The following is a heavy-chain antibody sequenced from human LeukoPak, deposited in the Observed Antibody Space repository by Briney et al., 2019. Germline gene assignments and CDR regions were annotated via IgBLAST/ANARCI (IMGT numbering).Heavy chain of an antibody. CDR1: GFTFSSYG. V-gene: IGHV3-30*18. J-gene: IGHJ4*02. Sequence: GGSLRLSCAASGFTFSSYGMHWVRQAPGMGLEWVAVISYDGSNKYYADSVKGRFTISRDNSKNTLYLQMNSLRAEDTAVYYCAKDSGSYLGYWGQGTLVTVSS. CDR3: AKDSGSYLGY. D-gene: IGHD3-10*01. CDR2: ISYDGSNK.